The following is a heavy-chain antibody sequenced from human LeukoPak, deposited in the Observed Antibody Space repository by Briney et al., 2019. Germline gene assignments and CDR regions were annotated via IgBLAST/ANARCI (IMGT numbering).Heavy chain of an antibody. Sequence: PGGSLRLSCAASGFTFSSYSMNWVRQAPGKGREWVSSISSSSSYIYYADSVKSRFTISIDSAKNSLYLQMNSLRAEDTAVYYFAIRGSPMVRIYWGEGTLDTVSS. CDR3: AIRGSPMVRIY. CDR1: GFTFSSYS. D-gene: IGHD3-10*01. V-gene: IGHV3-21*01. CDR2: ISSSSSYI. J-gene: IGHJ4*02.